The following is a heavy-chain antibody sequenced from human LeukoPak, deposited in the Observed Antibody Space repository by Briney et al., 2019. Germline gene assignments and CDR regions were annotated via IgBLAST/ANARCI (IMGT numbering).Heavy chain of an antibody. J-gene: IGHJ6*02. V-gene: IGHV1-69*04. CDR3: ARDLGGSRYYYGMDV. CDR2: ITPILGIA. Sequence: SVKVSCKASGGTFSSYAISWVRQAPGQGLEWMGRITPILGIANYAQKFQGRVTITADKSTSTAYMELSSLRSEDTAVYYCARDLGGSRYYYGMDVWGQGTTVTVSS. CDR1: GGTFSSYA. D-gene: IGHD2-15*01.